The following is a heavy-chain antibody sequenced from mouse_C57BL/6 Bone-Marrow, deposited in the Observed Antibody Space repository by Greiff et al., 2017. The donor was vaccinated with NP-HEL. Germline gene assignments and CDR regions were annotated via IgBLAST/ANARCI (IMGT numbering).Heavy chain of an antibody. J-gene: IGHJ4*01. CDR1: GYTFTSYW. D-gene: IGHD1-1*01. V-gene: IGHV1-50*01. Sequence: VQLQQPGAELVKPGASVKLSCKASGYTFTSYWMQGVKQRPGQGLEWIGEIDPSDSDTNYNQKFKGKATLTVDTSSRTAYMQLSSLTSEDSAVYYCARGWDGSGFAMDYWDQGTSVTVSS. CDR2: IDPSDSDT. CDR3: ARGWDGSGFAMDY.